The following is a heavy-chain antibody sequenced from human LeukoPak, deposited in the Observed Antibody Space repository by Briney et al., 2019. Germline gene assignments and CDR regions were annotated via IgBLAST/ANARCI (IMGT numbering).Heavy chain of an antibody. CDR1: GGSISSNDYY. Sequence: SETLSLTCTVSGGSISSNDYYWSWIRQPPGKGLEWIGYIYHSGTTYYNPSLKSRVAISVDRSKNQFSLKLSSVTAADTAVYYCARGWNYGLNWFDPWGQGILVTVSS. V-gene: IGHV4-30-4*08. CDR3: ARGWNYGLNWFDP. CDR2: IYHSGTT. J-gene: IGHJ5*02. D-gene: IGHD1-7*01.